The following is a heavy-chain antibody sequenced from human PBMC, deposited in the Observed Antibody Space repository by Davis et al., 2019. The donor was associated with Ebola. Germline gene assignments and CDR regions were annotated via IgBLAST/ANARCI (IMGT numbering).Heavy chain of an antibody. Sequence: MPSETLSLTCAVYGGSFSGYYWSWIRQPPGKGLEWIGEINHSGSTNYNPSLKSRVTISVDTSKNQFSLKLSSVTAADTAVYYCARHEGRITIFGVVSHWFDPWGQGTLVTVSS. J-gene: IGHJ5*02. CDR2: INHSGST. CDR1: GGSFSGYY. CDR3: ARHEGRITIFGVVSHWFDP. D-gene: IGHD3-3*01. V-gene: IGHV4-34*01.